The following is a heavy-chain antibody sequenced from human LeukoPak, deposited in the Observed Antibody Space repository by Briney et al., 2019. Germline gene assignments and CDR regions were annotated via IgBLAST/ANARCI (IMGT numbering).Heavy chain of an antibody. CDR3: ARDESHHSSGYYYSWYFDL. D-gene: IGHD3-22*01. CDR1: GFTFSSYW. J-gene: IGHJ2*01. Sequence: PGGSLRLSCAASGFTFSSYWMSRVRQAPGKGLEWVANIKQDGSEKYYVDSVKGRFTISRDNSKNTLYLQMNSLRAEDTAVYYCARDESHHSSGYYYSWYFDLWGRGTLVTVSS. V-gene: IGHV3-7*01. CDR2: IKQDGSEK.